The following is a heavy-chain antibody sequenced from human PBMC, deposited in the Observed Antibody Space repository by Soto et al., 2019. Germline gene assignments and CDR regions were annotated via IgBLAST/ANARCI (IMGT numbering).Heavy chain of an antibody. CDR1: GFTFSSYG. Sequence: PGGSLRLSCAASGFTFSSYGMHWVRQAPGKGLEWVAVISYDGSNKYYADSVKGRFTISRDNSKNTLYLQMNSLRAEDTAVYYCAKEPERANPRYYYGRDVWGKGTRVTVPS. J-gene: IGHJ6*04. CDR2: ISYDGSNK. CDR3: AKEPERANPRYYYGRDV. V-gene: IGHV3-30*18.